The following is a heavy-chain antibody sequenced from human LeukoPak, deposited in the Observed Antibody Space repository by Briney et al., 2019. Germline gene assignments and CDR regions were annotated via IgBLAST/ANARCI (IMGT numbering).Heavy chain of an antibody. J-gene: IGHJ5*02. CDR2: ISSSSSTI. Sequence: GGSLRLSCAASGFTFSSYSMNWVRQAPGKGLEWVSYISSSSSTIFYADSVEGRFTISRDNAQNSLFLQMNSLRVEDTAVYYCARVPDIAAAGNWFDPWGQGTLVTVS. CDR3: ARVPDIAAAGNWFDP. CDR1: GFTFSSYS. D-gene: IGHD6-13*01. V-gene: IGHV3-48*04.